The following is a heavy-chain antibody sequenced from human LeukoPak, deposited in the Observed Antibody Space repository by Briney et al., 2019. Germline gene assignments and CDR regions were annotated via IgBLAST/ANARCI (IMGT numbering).Heavy chain of an antibody. CDR3: ARDRWYSIPNAFDI. CDR1: GYTFTGYY. Sequence: ASVKVSCKASGYTFTGYYMHWVRQAPGQGLEWMGWINPNSGGTNYAQEFQGRVTMTRDTSISTAYMELSRLRSDDTAVYYCARDRWYSIPNAFDIWGQGTMVTVSS. D-gene: IGHD4-23*01. CDR2: INPNSGGT. V-gene: IGHV1-2*02. J-gene: IGHJ3*02.